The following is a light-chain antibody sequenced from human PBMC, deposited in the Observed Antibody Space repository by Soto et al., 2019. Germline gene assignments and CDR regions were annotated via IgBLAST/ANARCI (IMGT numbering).Light chain of an antibody. Sequence: EIVLTQSPDTLSLSLGERATLSCRASQNIYSYLVWYQQKPGQAPRLLIYDASKRATGIPDRFSGSGSGTDFTLTISSLAPEDFALYYCQQRSSWPRAFGGGTKVDIK. V-gene: IGKV3-11*01. CDR1: QNIYSY. J-gene: IGKJ4*01. CDR3: QQRSSWPRA. CDR2: DAS.